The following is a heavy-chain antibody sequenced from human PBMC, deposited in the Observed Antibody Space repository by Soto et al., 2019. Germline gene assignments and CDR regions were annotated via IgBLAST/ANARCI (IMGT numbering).Heavy chain of an antibody. CDR3: ARASSDTSGLGYYYYYMDV. CDR2: IYHSGST. D-gene: IGHD1-1*01. Sequence: QVQLQESGPGLVEPSGTLSLTCAVSSGSISSSNWWSWLRQPPGKGLEWIGEIYHSGSTNYNPSLKSSVTISVDKTKNQFSLKLSSVTAEDTDVYYCARASSDTSGLGYYYYYMDVWGKGTTVTVSS. CDR1: SGSISSSNW. V-gene: IGHV4-4*02. J-gene: IGHJ6*03.